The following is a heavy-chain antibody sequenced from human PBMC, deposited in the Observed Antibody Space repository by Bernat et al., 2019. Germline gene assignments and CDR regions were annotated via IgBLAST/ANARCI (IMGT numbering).Heavy chain of an antibody. V-gene: IGHV3-66*01. CDR3: ARDSPPLEYYDSGNYYYYGMDV. D-gene: IGHD3-22*01. Sequence: EVQLVESGGGLVQPGGSLRLPCAASGFTVSSNYMSWVRQAPGKGLEWVSVIYSGGSTYYADSVKGRFTISRDNSKNTLYLQMNSLRAEDTAVYYCARDSPPLEYYDSGNYYYYGMDVWGQGTTVTVSS. CDR1: GFTVSSNY. J-gene: IGHJ6*02. CDR2: IYSGGST.